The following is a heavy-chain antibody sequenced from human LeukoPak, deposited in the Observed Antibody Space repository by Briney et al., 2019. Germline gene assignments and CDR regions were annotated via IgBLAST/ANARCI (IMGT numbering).Heavy chain of an antibody. J-gene: IGHJ4*02. CDR3: ARAKYYDSSGYYFPFDY. CDR2: IYYSGST. CDR1: GGSISSGGYY. D-gene: IGHD3-22*01. Sequence: PSETLSLTCTVSGGSISSGGYYWSWIRQHPGKGLEWIGYIYYSGSTYYNPSLKSRVTISVDTSKNQFSLKLSSVTAADTAVYCCARAKYYDSSGYYFPFDYWGQGTLVTVSS. V-gene: IGHV4-31*03.